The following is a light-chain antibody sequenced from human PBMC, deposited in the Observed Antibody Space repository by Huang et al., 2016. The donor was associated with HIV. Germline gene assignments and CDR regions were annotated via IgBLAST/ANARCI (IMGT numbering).Light chain of an antibody. CDR2: GTS. J-gene: IGKJ3*01. CDR3: QKYDTWPFT. V-gene: IGKV3-15*01. Sequence: EIVMTQSPAILSASLGERVTLSCKASQSIGRDLAWYQQKPGQAPRLLLYGTSTRATGVQARFSGSGSGTDFTLTISRLESEDFAVYFCQKYDTWPFTFGPGAKVDIK. CDR1: QSIGRD.